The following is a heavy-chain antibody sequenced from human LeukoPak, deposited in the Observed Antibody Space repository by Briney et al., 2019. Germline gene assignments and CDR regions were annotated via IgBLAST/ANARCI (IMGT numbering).Heavy chain of an antibody. CDR3: AVTFVGTTREFDY. V-gene: IGHV3-23*01. D-gene: IGHD1-7*01. J-gene: IGHJ4*02. CDR1: GFTFSSYA. CDR2: ITNTGGNA. Sequence: PGGSLRLSCEASGFTFSSYAMSWVRPAPGKGLDWVSVITNTGGNAYYADSVKGPFTISRDNSKNTLFLEMNSLRGEDTALYYCAVTFVGTTREFDYWGQGTLVTVSS.